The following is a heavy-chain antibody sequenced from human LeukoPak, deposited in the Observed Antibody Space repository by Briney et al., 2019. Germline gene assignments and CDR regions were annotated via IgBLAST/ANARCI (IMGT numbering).Heavy chain of an antibody. D-gene: IGHD3-10*01. CDR2: ISSSGYII. J-gene: IGHJ4*02. Sequence: GRSLRLSCAASGFTFSDYNMHWVRQAPGKGLEWVSYISSSGYIIFYADSVKGRFTISRDNAKNSLYLQMNSLRAEDTAVYYCARDRGWRSYFDYWGQGTLVTVSS. V-gene: IGHV3-48*03. CDR1: GFTFSDYN. CDR3: ARDRGWRSYFDY.